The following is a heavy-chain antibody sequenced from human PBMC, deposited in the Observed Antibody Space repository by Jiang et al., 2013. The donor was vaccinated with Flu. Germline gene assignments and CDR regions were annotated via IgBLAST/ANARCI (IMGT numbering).Heavy chain of an antibody. CDR2: ISYDGVNK. V-gene: IGHV3-30*18. Sequence: VQLVESGGGVVQPGRSLRLSCAASGFDFSDYGMHWIRQTPGKGLEWVAIISYDGVNKYYADAVKGRFTISRDNSKNTLYLQMNSLSVEDTAVYYCAKKRGASGWFFDYWGQGALVTVSS. CDR1: GFDFSDYG. CDR3: AKKRGASGWFFDY. J-gene: IGHJ4*02. D-gene: IGHD6-19*01.